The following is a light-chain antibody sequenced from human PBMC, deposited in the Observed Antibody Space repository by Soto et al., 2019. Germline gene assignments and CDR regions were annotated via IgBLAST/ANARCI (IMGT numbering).Light chain of an antibody. V-gene: IGLV2-14*03. J-gene: IGLJ2*01. CDR1: NRDIGSNNHY. CDR3: CSYTSCGTLVV. CDR2: DVS. Sequence: QSSLTQPASVSGSPGQSITISCTGTNRDIGSNNHYVSWYQQHPGRAPQLVIFDVSNRPSGVSDRFSGSKSGNTASLTISGLQTEDEADYYCCSYTSCGTLVVFGGGTKLTVL.